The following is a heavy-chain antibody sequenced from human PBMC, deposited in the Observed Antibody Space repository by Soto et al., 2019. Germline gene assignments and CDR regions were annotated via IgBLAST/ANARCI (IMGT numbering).Heavy chain of an antibody. CDR3: ARVEYASGNYYADY. V-gene: IGHV3-48*01. CDR2: TSRSSNPI. Sequence: EVQLVESGGGLVQPGGSLRLSCAVSGFAFSTYSMNWVRQAPGKGLEWIAYTSRSSNPIYYAASVKGRFTISRDNAKNSLYLQMNSLRAEDTAVYYCARVEYASGNYYADYWGQGTLVTVSS. CDR1: GFAFSTYS. D-gene: IGHD3-10*01. J-gene: IGHJ4*02.